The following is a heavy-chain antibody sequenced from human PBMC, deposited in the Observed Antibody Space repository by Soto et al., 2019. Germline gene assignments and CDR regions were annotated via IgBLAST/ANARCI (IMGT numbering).Heavy chain of an antibody. CDR3: ARGSTYYYDSSGPPTPVDY. Sequence: ASGKVCCKAAGYTFTSYGISWVRQAPGQGLEWMGWISAYNGNTNYAQKLQGRVTMTTDTSTSTAYMELRSLRSDDTAVYYCARGSTYYYDSSGPPTPVDYWGQGTLVTVSS. D-gene: IGHD3-22*01. V-gene: IGHV1-18*04. J-gene: IGHJ4*02. CDR2: ISAYNGNT. CDR1: GYTFTSYG.